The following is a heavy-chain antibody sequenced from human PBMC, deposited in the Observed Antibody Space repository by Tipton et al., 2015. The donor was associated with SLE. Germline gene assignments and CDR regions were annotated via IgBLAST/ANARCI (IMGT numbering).Heavy chain of an antibody. Sequence: TLSLTCAVYGGSFSGYYWSWIRQPPGKGLEWIGEINHSGSTNYNPSLKSRVTISVDTSKNQFSLTLTSLIAADTAVYYCARDRSSVSDWGQGTQVIVSP. CDR1: GGSFSGYY. V-gene: IGHV4-34*01. CDR3: ARDRSSVSD. D-gene: IGHD5/OR15-5a*01. J-gene: IGHJ4*02. CDR2: INHSGST.